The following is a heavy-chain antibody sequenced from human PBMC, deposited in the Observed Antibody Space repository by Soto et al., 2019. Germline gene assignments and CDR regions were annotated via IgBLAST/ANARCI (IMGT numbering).Heavy chain of an antibody. Sequence: EVQLVESGGGLVQPGGSLRLSCAASGFTFSSYWMHWVRQAPGKGLVWVSRINSDGSSTSYADSVKGRFTISRDNAKNTLYLQMHSLRAEDTAMYYCARDYDFWSGYYPPYGIDVWGQGTTVTVSS. J-gene: IGHJ6*02. CDR1: GFTFSSYW. V-gene: IGHV3-74*01. D-gene: IGHD3-3*01. CDR3: ARDYDFWSGYYPPYGIDV. CDR2: INSDGSST.